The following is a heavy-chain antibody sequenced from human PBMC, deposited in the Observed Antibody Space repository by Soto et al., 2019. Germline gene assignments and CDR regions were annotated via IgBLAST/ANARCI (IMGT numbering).Heavy chain of an antibody. CDR3: ARGEGAFFYYCLVV. CDR2: IYDTGISGYTPST. CDR1: GGSITSSY. Sequence: SETLSLTCTVSGGSITSSYWSWIRRPPGKGLEWIAYIYDTGISGYTPSTSYNPSLKSRVTLSVDTSNSQFSLKLTSVTAADPAVYYCARGEGAFFYYCLVVLGQGIMVTVSS. J-gene: IGHJ6*02. V-gene: IGHV4-59*01.